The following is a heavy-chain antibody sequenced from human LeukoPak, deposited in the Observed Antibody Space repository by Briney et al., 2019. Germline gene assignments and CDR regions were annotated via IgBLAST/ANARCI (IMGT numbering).Heavy chain of an antibody. CDR2: INPNSGGT. V-gene: IGHV1-2*02. Sequence: ASVKVSCKASGYTFTGYYMHWVRQAPGQGLEWMGWINPNSGGTSYAQKLQGRVTMTRDTSTSTVYMELSSLRSEDTAVYYCARDFGLITMIGDYYYMDVWDKGTTVPVSS. CDR3: ARDFGLITMIGDYYYMDV. J-gene: IGHJ6*03. D-gene: IGHD3-22*01. CDR1: GYTFTGYY.